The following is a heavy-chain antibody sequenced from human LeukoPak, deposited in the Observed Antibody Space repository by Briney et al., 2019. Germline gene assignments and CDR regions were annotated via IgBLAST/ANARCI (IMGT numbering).Heavy chain of an antibody. V-gene: IGHV4-4*07. CDR2: IYSTGST. D-gene: IGHD6-19*01. J-gene: IGHJ4*02. CDR1: GGSIISDY. CDR3: ARDRKAVTGTFDS. Sequence: SETLSLTCTVAGGSIISDYWSWIRQPAGKGLEWIGHIYSTGSTNYTPSLKSRVTISLDKSKHQFSLQVTSVTAADTAMYYCARDRKAVTGTFDSWGQGSLVTVS.